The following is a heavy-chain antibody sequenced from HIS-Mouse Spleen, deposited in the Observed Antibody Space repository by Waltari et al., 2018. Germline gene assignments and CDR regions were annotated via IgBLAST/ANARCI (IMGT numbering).Heavy chain of an antibody. J-gene: IGHJ4*02. D-gene: IGHD1-20*01. V-gene: IGHV4-38-2*02. CDR1: GYSISDGYY. CDR2: IYHSGST. Sequence: QVQLQESGPGLVQPSETLSLTCTVSGYSISDGYYWGWIRQPPGKGLEWIGSIYHSGSTYYNPSLKSRVTISVDTSKNQFSLKLSSVTAADTAVYYCARVGNNWNYFDYWGQGTLVTVSS. CDR3: ARVGNNWNYFDY.